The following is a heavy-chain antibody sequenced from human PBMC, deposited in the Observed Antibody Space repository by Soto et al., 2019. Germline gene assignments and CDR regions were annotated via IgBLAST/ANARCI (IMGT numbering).Heavy chain of an antibody. CDR1: GLIFSRYN. Sequence: GGSLRLSCAASGLIFSRYNMNWVRQAPGKGLEWISYISSRGSTIYYADSVKGRFIISSDNVKNSLYLQMNSLRVEDTAVYYCARCLFDFGESCQNWFDPWGQGTLVTVSS. CDR2: ISSRGSTI. CDR3: ARCLFDFGESCQNWFDP. D-gene: IGHD3-10*01. J-gene: IGHJ5*02. V-gene: IGHV3-48*01.